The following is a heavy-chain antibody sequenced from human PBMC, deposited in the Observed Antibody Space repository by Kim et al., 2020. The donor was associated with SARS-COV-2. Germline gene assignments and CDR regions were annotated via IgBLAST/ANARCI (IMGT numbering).Heavy chain of an antibody. CDR3: ARGGAPSNYDSPCAD. J-gene: IGHJ4*02. CDR1: GYTFSFYY. CDR2: INPSTSGT. V-gene: IGHV1-46*01. D-gene: IGHD3-16*01. Sequence: ASVKVSCKTSGYTFSFYYIHWVRQAPGQRLEWMGMINPSTSGTNYAQKFQGRVTMTRDTSTSTVHMELRSLRSDDTAVYYCARGGAPSNYDSPCADWGQGTQVTVSS.